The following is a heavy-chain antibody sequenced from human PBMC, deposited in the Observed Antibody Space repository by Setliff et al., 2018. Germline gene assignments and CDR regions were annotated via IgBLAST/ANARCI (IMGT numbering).Heavy chain of an antibody. CDR2: TYYSGDT. CDR1: GGSLRSNF. J-gene: IGHJ6*03. V-gene: IGHV4-39*01. CDR3: ARHVGIRGRGYNYYYYYYMDV. D-gene: IGHD3-10*01. Sequence: PSETLSLTCTVSGGSLRSNFWGWIRQPPGKGLEWIGSTYYSGDTSYNPSLKSRVTMSVDMSRNQFSLKLSSVTAADTAVYSCARHVGIRGRGYNYYYYYYMDVWGKGTTVTVSS.